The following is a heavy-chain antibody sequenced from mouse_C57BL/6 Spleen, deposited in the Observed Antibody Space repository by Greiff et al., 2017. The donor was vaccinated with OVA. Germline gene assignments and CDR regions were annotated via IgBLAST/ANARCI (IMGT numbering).Heavy chain of an antibody. V-gene: IGHV1-15*01. CDR1: GYTFTDYE. CDR2: IDPETGGT. D-gene: IGHD1-1*01. CDR3: TRWDTTVVRDAMDY. Sequence: QVQLQQSGAELVRPGASVTLSCKASGYTFTDYEMHWVKQTPVHGLEWIGAIDPETGGTAYNQKFKGKAILTADKSSSTAYMELRSLTSEDSAVYYCTRWDTTVVRDAMDYWGQGTSVTVSS. J-gene: IGHJ4*01.